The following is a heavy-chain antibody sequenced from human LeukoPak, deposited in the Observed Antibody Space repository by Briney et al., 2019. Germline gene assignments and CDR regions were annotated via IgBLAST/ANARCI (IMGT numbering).Heavy chain of an antibody. D-gene: IGHD5-24*01. CDR3: AREMALFDP. CDR1: GGSISSSSYY. CDR2: IYYSGST. V-gene: IGHV4-39*07. J-gene: IGHJ5*02. Sequence: SETLSLTCTVSGGSISSSSYYWGWLRQPPGTGLEWIGSIYYSGSTYDNPSLKSRVTISVDTYKNQFSLKLSSVTAADTAVYYCAREMALFDPWGQGTLVTVSS.